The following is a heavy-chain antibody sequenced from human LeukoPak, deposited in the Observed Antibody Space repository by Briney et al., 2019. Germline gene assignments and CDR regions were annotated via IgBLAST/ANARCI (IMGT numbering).Heavy chain of an antibody. CDR1: GFTFSSYS. Sequence: GGSLRLSCAASGFTFSSYSMNWVRQAPGKGLEWDSSISSSSSYIYYADSVKGRFTISRDNAKNSLYLQMNSLRAEDTAVYYCARDSDYYGSGSLTPGIDYWGQGTLVTVSS. CDR3: ARDSDYYGSGSLTPGIDY. CDR2: ISSSSSYI. V-gene: IGHV3-21*01. D-gene: IGHD3-10*01. J-gene: IGHJ4*02.